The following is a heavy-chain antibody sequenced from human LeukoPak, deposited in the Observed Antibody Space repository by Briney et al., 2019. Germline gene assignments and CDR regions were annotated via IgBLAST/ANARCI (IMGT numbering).Heavy chain of an antibody. CDR2: INHSGST. V-gene: IGHV4-34*01. CDR3: ARYSGGWSTGAYGMDV. CDR1: GGSFSGYY. J-gene: IGHJ6*02. Sequence: SETLSLTCAVYGGSFSGYYWSWIRQPPGKGLEWIGEINHSGSTNYNPSLKSRVTISVDTSKNQFSLKLSSVTAADTAVCYCARYSGGWSTGAYGMDVWGQGTTVTVSS. D-gene: IGHD6-19*01.